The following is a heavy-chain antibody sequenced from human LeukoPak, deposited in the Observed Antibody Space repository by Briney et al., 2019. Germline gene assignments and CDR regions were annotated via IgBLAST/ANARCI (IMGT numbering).Heavy chain of an antibody. Sequence: ASVKVSCTASGYTFTGYYMNWVRQAPGQGLEWMGWINPNSGGTNYAQKFHGRVTMTRDTSISTAYMELSRLRSDHTAVYYCARGRIAAGGLDFGYWGQGTLVTVSS. V-gene: IGHV1-2*02. CDR2: INPNSGGT. D-gene: IGHD6-6*01. J-gene: IGHJ4*02. CDR1: GYTFTGYY. CDR3: ARGRIAAGGLDFGY.